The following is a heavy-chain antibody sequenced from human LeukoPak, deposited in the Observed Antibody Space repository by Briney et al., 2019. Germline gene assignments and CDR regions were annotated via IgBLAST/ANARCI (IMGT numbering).Heavy chain of an antibody. CDR1: GGSISSYY. CDR3: ASHSSGSGSLIDY. D-gene: IGHD3-10*01. V-gene: IGHV4-59*01. Sequence: PSETLSLTCTVSGGSISSYYWSWIRQPPGKGLECIGYIYYSGSTNYNPSLKSRVTISVDTSKNQFSLKLSSVTAADTAVYYCASHSSGSGSLIDYWGQGTLVTVSS. CDR2: IYYSGST. J-gene: IGHJ4*02.